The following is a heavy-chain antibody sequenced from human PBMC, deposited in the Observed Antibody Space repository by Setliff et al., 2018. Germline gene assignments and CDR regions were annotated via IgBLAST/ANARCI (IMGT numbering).Heavy chain of an antibody. D-gene: IGHD3-10*01. J-gene: IGHJ4*02. Sequence: PSETLSLTCAVSGHSIDSDSYWGWIRQSPGKGLEWIGSLYRTANTYYNPAVRSRVTISPDTSKNQFSLKLTSVTAADTAVYYCARQSGSGSSPYFDFWGQGTLVTSPQ. V-gene: IGHV4-38-2*01. CDR3: ARQSGSGSSPYFDF. CDR1: GHSIDSDSY. CDR2: LYRTANT.